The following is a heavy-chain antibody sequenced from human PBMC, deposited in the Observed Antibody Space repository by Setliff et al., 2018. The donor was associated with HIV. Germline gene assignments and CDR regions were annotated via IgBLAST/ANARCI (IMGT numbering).Heavy chain of an antibody. CDR2: INQSGGI. Sequence: SETLSLTCAVSGGSFSGYYWSWIRQPPGKGLEWIGEINQSGGINYNPSLKSRVTISIDTSKNQFSLKVRSVTAADTAIYYCARHDRGNTYGQGYFDYWGQGALVTVSS. V-gene: IGHV4-34*01. CDR3: ARHDRGNTYGQGYFDY. CDR1: GGSFSGYY. D-gene: IGHD5-18*01. J-gene: IGHJ4*02.